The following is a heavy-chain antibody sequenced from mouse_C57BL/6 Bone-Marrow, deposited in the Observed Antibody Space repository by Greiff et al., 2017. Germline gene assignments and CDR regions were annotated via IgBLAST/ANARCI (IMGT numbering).Heavy chain of an antibody. Sequence: EVQVVESGPGLVKPSQSLSLTCSVTGYSITSGYYWNWIRQFPGNKLEWLGYISYDGSNHYNPSLNNRISLTRDPSKNQFFLKLNSVTTDDTATYYCARDRYYGSSYWYFDVGGTGTTVTVSS. J-gene: IGHJ1*03. CDR2: ISYDGSN. D-gene: IGHD1-1*01. CDR3: ARDRYYGSSYWYFDV. CDR1: GYSITSGYY. V-gene: IGHV3-6*01.